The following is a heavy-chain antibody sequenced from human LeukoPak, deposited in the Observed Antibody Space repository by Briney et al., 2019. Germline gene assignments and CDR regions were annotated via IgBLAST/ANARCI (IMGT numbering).Heavy chain of an antibody. D-gene: IGHD5-12*01. Sequence: KPSETLSLTCTVSGGSISSSSYYWGWIRQPPGKGLEWIGSIYYSGSTYYNPSLKSRVTIPVDTSKNQFSLKLSSVTAADTAVYYCATGYSGLGDFDYWGQGTLVTVSS. CDR3: ATGYSGLGDFDY. J-gene: IGHJ4*02. V-gene: IGHV4-39*01. CDR2: IYYSGST. CDR1: GGSISSSSYY.